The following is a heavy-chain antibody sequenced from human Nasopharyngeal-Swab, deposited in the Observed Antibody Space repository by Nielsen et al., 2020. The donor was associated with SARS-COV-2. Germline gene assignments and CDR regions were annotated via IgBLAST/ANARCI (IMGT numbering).Heavy chain of an antibody. CDR2: ISSSSSYI. CDR1: GFTFSSYS. J-gene: IGHJ4*02. V-gene: IGHV3-21*01. CDR3: ASERSSRLGEGTFDY. D-gene: IGHD3-16*01. Sequence: GESLKISCAASGFTFSSYSMNWVRQAPGKGLEWVSSISSSSSYIYYADSVKGRFTISRDNAKNSLYLQMNSLRAEDTAAYYCASERSSRLGEGTFDYWGQGTLVTVSS.